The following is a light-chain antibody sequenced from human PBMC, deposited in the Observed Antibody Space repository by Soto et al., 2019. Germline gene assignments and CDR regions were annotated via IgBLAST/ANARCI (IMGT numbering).Light chain of an antibody. Sequence: EIVLTQSPGTLSLSPGERVTLSCRASQSLNNNYLAWYQQKLGQTPRLLIYGASGRATGIPERFSASGSGTDFTLAISRLEPEDFAVYYCQQYDSSPYTFGHGTKLEIK. CDR2: GAS. J-gene: IGKJ2*01. V-gene: IGKV3-20*01. CDR3: QQYDSSPYT. CDR1: QSLNNNY.